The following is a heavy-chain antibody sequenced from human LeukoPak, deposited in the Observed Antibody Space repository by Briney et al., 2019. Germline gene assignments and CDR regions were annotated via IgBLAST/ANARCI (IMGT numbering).Heavy chain of an antibody. CDR3: ARGRKKTNWFDP. CDR2: IYYSGST. Sequence: PSETLSLTCTVSGGSISSGDYYWSWIRQPPGKGLEWIGYIYYSGSTYYNPSLKSRVTISVDTSKNQFSLKLSSVTAADTAVYYCARGRKKTNWFDPWGQGTLVTVSS. V-gene: IGHV4-30-4*01. J-gene: IGHJ5*02. CDR1: GGSISSGDYY.